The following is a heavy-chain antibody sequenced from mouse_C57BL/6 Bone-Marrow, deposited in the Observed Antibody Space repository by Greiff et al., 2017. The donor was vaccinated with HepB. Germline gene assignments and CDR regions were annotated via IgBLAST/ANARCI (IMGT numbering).Heavy chain of an antibody. D-gene: IGHD1-1*01. CDR3: ASPLTTVAYYYAMDY. CDR2: INPYNGGT. J-gene: IGHJ4*01. CDR1: GYTFTDYY. Sequence: EVQLVESGPVLVKPGASVKMSCKASGYTFTDYYMNWVKQSHGKSLEWIGVINPYNGGTSYNQKFKGKATLTVDKSSSTAYMELNSLTSEDSAVYYCASPLTTVAYYYAMDYWGQGTSVTVSS. V-gene: IGHV1-19*01.